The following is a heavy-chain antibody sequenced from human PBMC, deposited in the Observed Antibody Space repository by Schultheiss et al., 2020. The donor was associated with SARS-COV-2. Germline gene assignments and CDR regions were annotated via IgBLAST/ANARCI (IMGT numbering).Heavy chain of an antibody. Sequence: SVKVSCKASGGTFSSYAISWVRQAPGQGLEWMGGIIPIFGTANYAQKFQGRVTITADESTSTAYMELSSLRSEDTAVYYCARDGAYCGGDCYYDWYFDLWGRGTLVTVSS. D-gene: IGHD2-21*02. V-gene: IGHV1-69*13. J-gene: IGHJ2*01. CDR1: GGTFSSYA. CDR2: IIPIFGTA. CDR3: ARDGAYCGGDCYYDWYFDL.